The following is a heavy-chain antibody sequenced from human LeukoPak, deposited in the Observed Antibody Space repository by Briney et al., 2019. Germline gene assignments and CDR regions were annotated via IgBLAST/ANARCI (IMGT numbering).Heavy chain of an antibody. CDR2: IYSGGST. CDR3: AKGGPYSSSWGGKFDH. CDR1: GFTVSSNY. Sequence: GGSLRLSRAASGFTVSSNYMSWVRQAPGKGLEWVSVIYSGGSTYYADSVKGRFTISRDNSKNTLYLQMSSLRAEDTAIYYCAKGGPYSSSWGGKFDHWGQGTLVTVSS. J-gene: IGHJ4*02. D-gene: IGHD6-13*01. V-gene: IGHV3-53*01.